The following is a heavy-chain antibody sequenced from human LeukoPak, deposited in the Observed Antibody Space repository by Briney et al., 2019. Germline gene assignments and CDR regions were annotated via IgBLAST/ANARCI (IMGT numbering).Heavy chain of an antibody. CDR3: ATSPYYYFDY. CDR1: GGSISSSSYY. CDR2: IYYGGST. V-gene: IGHV4-39*01. D-gene: IGHD3-10*01. J-gene: IGHJ4*02. Sequence: SETLSLTCTVSGGSISSSSYYWGWIRQPPGKGLEWIGSIYYGGSTYYNPSLKSRVTISVDTSKNQFSLRLSSVTAADTAVYYCATSPYYYFDYWGQGTLVTVSS.